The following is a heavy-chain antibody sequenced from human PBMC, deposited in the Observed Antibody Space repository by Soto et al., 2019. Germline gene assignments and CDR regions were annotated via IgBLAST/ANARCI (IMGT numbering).Heavy chain of an antibody. Sequence: QITLKESGPTLVKPTQTLTLTCTFSGFSLSTDGVGVGWIRQPPGKALELLALIYWYDDQRYSPSLKTRLTNTKDTSKNQVVLIMTNMDPVDTATYYCEHTYGGTSWHNDAVDVWGQGTVVTVSS. CDR3: EHTYGGTSWHNDAVDV. CDR2: IYWYDDQ. CDR1: GFSLSTDGVG. J-gene: IGHJ3*01. V-gene: IGHV2-5*01. D-gene: IGHD2-2*01.